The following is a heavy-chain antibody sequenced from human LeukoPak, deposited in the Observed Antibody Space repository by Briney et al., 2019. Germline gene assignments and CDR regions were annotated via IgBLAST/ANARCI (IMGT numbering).Heavy chain of an antibody. CDR1: GGSISSSSYY. J-gene: IGHJ4*02. CDR2: IYYSGST. D-gene: IGHD6-13*01. V-gene: IGHV4-39*01. CDR3: ARPDTPAAGTGGVSY. Sequence: SETLSLTCTVPGGSISSSSYYWGWIRQPPGKGLEWIGSIYYSGSTYYNPSLKSRVTISVDTSKNQFSLKLSSVTAADTAVYYCARPDTPAAGTGGVSYWGQGILVTVSS.